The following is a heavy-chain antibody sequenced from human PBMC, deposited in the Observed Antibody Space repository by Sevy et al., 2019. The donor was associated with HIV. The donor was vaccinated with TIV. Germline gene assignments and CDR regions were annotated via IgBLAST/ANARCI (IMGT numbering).Heavy chain of an antibody. D-gene: IGHD6-19*01. Sequence: SGTLSLTCTVSGGSISGNTYYWGWIRQPPGKGLEGIGNVYNGGSTYYNPALKGRLTLWVDTSRNQFSLKLRSVTAADTAVYYCARLTNSGWYKIDYWGQGTLVTVSS. CDR3: ARLTNSGWYKIDY. CDR2: VYNGGST. CDR1: GGSISGNTYY. V-gene: IGHV4-39*01. J-gene: IGHJ4*02.